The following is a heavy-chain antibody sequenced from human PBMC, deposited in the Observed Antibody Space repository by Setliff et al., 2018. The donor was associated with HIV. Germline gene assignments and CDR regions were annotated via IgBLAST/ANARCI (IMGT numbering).Heavy chain of an antibody. J-gene: IGHJ4*02. Sequence: SQTLSLTCAVSGASFVGDNHWSWIRQTPERGLEWIAYFMYTDIHYVNYLNYRNPSLASRLSISVDESKNQFSLTLSSVTAADTAVYYCARARSDWYNVRPYYFDLWGQGTPVTVSS. CDR1: GASFVGDNH. V-gene: IGHV4-30-4*01. CDR3: ARARSDWYNVRPYYFDL. D-gene: IGHD6-19*01. CDR2: FMYTDIHYVNYLN.